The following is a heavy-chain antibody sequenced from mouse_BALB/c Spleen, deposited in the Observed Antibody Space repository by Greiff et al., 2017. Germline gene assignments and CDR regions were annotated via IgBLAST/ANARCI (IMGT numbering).Heavy chain of an antibody. CDR2: IDPANGNT. J-gene: IGHJ4*01. CDR3: ARSYGNYHMDY. D-gene: IGHD2-10*02. Sequence: VQLKESGAELVKPGASVKLSCTASGFNIKDTYMHWVKQRPEQGLEWIGRIDPANGNTKYDPKFQGKATITADTSSNTAYLQLSSLTSEDTAVYYCARSYGNYHMDYWGQGTSVTVSS. V-gene: IGHV14-3*02. CDR1: GFNIKDTY.